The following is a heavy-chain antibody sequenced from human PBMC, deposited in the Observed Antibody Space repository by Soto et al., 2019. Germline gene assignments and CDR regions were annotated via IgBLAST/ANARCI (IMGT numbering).Heavy chain of an antibody. J-gene: IGHJ6*02. CDR2: IYYSGST. Sequence: SETLSLTCTVSGGSISSSSYYWGWIRQPPGKGLEWIGSIYYSGSTYYNPSLKSRVTISVDTSKNQFYLKLSSVTAADTAVYYFARRLYYDSSGFEGGGMDVWGQGTTVTVSS. D-gene: IGHD3-22*01. V-gene: IGHV4-39*01. CDR3: ARRLYYDSSGFEGGGMDV. CDR1: GGSISSSSYY.